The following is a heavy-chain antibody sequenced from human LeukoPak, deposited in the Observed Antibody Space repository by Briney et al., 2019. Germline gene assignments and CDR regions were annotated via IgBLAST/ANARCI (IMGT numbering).Heavy chain of an antibody. CDR2: ISGSGGST. Sequence: GGSLRLSCAASGFTFSSYAMSRVRQAPGKGLEWVSVISGSGGSTYYADSVKGRFTISRDNSKNTLYLQMNSLRAEDTAVYYCAKGYCSGGSCKSLFDYWGQGTLVTVSS. CDR3: AKGYCSGGSCKSLFDY. CDR1: GFTFSSYA. V-gene: IGHV3-23*01. D-gene: IGHD2-15*01. J-gene: IGHJ4*02.